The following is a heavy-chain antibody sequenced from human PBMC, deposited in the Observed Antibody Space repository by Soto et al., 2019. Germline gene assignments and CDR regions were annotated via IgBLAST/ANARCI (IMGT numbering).Heavy chain of an antibody. Sequence: GGSLRLSCAASGFTFSSYSMNWVRQAPGKGLEWVSSISSSSSYIYYADSVKGRFTISRDNAKNSLYLQMNSLRAEDTAVYYCAREIVGSFLEVWYFDLWGRGTLVTVSS. D-gene: IGHD3-3*01. CDR3: AREIVGSFLEVWYFDL. J-gene: IGHJ2*01. CDR1: GFTFSSYS. V-gene: IGHV3-21*01. CDR2: ISSSSSYI.